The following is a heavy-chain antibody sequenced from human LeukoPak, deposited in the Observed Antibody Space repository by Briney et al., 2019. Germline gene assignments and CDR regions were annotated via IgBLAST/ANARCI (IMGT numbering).Heavy chain of an antibody. J-gene: IGHJ5*02. D-gene: IGHD2-8*01. V-gene: IGHV4-59*01. Sequence: SETLSLTCTVPGGSIRGYYWSWIRQPPGKGLEWIGYIYYSGSTNYNPSPRSRVTISVDTSKNQFALKLSSVTAADTAVYYCARAFRMYALHNWFDPWGQGTLVTVSS. CDR1: GGSIRGYY. CDR3: ARAFRMYALHNWFDP. CDR2: IYYSGST.